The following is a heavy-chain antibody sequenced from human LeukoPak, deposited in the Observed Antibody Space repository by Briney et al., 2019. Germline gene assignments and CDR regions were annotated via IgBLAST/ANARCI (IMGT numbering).Heavy chain of an antibody. CDR2: IRYDGSNK. J-gene: IGHJ4*02. CDR3: ANGSPESIGAFLH. D-gene: IGHD3-16*01. V-gene: IGHV3-30*02. CDR1: GFTFSSYG. Sequence: GGSLRLSCAASGFTFSSYGMHWVRQAPGKGLEWVAFIRYDGSNKYYADSVKGRFTISRDNSKNTLYLQMNSLRAEDTAVYYCANGSPESIGAFLHWGQGTLVTVSS.